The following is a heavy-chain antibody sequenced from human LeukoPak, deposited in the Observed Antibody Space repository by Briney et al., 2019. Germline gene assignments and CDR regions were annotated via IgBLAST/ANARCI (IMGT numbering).Heavy chain of an antibody. CDR1: GYTFTSYG. Sequence: ASVKVSCKASGYTFTSYGISWVRQAPGQGLEWMGWISAYNGNTNYAQKLQGRVTMTTDTSTSTAYMELRSLRSDDTAVYYCARDRYFDWLFDDTTCDYWGQGTLVTVSS. J-gene: IGHJ4*02. CDR3: ARDRYFDWLFDDTTCDY. D-gene: IGHD3-9*01. CDR2: ISAYNGNT. V-gene: IGHV1-18*01.